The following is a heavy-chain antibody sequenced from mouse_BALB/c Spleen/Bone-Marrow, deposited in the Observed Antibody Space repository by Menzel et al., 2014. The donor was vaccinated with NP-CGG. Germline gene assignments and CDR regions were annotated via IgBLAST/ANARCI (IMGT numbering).Heavy chain of an antibody. CDR1: GFTFSSFG. J-gene: IGHJ4*01. V-gene: IGHV5-17*02. Sequence: DVMLVESGGGLVQPGGSRKLSCAASGFTFSSFGMHWVRQAPEKGPEWVAYISSGSSTIYYADTVKGRFTISRDNPKNTLFLQMTSLRSEDTAMYYCTRKGALITHYYAMDYWGQGTSVTVSS. CDR3: TRKGALITHYYAMDY. CDR2: ISSGSSTI. D-gene: IGHD2-4*01.